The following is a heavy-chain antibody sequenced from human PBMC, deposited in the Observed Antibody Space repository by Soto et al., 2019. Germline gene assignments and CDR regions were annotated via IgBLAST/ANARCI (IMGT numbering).Heavy chain of an antibody. Sequence: GGSLRLSCAASGFTFSSYGMHWVRQAPGKGLEWVAVIWYDGSNKYYVDSVKGRFTISRDNSKNTLYLQMNSLRAEDTAVYYCARVGYSSSWYVKDYWGQGTLVTVSS. CDR3: ARVGYSSSWYVKDY. J-gene: IGHJ4*02. CDR2: IWYDGSNK. V-gene: IGHV3-33*01. D-gene: IGHD6-13*01. CDR1: GFTFSSYG.